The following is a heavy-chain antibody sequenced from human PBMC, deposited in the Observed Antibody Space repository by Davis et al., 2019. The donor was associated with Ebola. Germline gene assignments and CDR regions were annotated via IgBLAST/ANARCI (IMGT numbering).Heavy chain of an antibody. D-gene: IGHD3-10*01. Sequence: PSETLSLTCAVYGGSFSGYYWSWIRQPPGKGLEWIGEINHSGSTNYNPSLKSRVTISVDKSKNQFSLKLSSVTAADTAVYYCARPDGSGSYGDYWGQGTLVTVSS. CDR1: GGSFSGYY. V-gene: IGHV4-34*01. CDR3: ARPDGSGSYGDY. J-gene: IGHJ4*02. CDR2: INHSGST.